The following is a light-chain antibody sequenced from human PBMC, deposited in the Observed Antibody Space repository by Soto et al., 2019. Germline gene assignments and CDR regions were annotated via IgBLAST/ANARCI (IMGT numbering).Light chain of an antibody. CDR2: GAF. V-gene: IGKV1D-16*01. J-gene: IGKJ4*01. CDR3: QQYNIYPLS. Sequence: DVQMTQSPSSLSASVGDRVTITCRASQDINSYLAWYQQKPGNAPKFLIYGAFSLQTGVPSRFSGSETGTDFTLTINNLQPEDSATYYCQQYNIYPLSFGGGTKVEIK. CDR1: QDINSY.